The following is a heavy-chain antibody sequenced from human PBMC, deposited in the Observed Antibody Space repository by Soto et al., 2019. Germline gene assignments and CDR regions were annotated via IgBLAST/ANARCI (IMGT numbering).Heavy chain of an antibody. D-gene: IGHD1-7*01. CDR3: ARLPYNWNYPDYYYYGMDV. J-gene: IGHJ6*02. CDR1: GCSFASYW. CDR2: IYPTNSDT. V-gene: IGHV5-51*01. Sequence: GESLKISCKGSGCSFASYWIGWVRQMPGKGLEWMGIIYPTNSDTRYSPSFQGQVTISADKSINTAYLQWSSLKASDTAVYYCARLPYNWNYPDYYYYGMDVWGQGTSVTVSS.